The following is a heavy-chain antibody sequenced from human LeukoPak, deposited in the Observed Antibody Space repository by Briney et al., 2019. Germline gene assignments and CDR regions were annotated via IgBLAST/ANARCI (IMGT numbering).Heavy chain of an antibody. CDR2: IYYSGST. Sequence: PSETLSLTCTVSGGSISSGDYYWSWIRQPPGKGLEWIGYIYYSGSTYYNPSLKSRITISVDTSKNQFSLNLNSVTAADTAVYYCARHLYYDSSGYYRYFDYWGQGTLVTVSS. J-gene: IGHJ4*02. V-gene: IGHV4-30-4*01. CDR3: ARHLYYDSSGYYRYFDY. CDR1: GGSISSGDYY. D-gene: IGHD3-22*01.